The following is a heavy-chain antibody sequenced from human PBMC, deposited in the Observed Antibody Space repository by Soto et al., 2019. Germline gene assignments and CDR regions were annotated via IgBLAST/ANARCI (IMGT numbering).Heavy chain of an antibody. CDR2: IIPILGIA. V-gene: IGHV1-69*02. CDR1: GGTFSSYT. Sequence: QVQLVQSGAEVKKPGSSVKVSCKASGGTFSSYTISWVRQAPGQGLEWMGRIIPILGIANYAQKFQGRVTITADKSTSPAYMELSSLRSEDTAVYYCARAALGYSCYDLYYWGQGTLVTVSS. D-gene: IGHD5-12*01. J-gene: IGHJ4*02. CDR3: ARAALGYSCYDLYY.